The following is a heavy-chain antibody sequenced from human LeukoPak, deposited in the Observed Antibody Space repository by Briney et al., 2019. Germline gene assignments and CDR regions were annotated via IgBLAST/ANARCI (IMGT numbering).Heavy chain of an antibody. V-gene: IGHV3-30*18. CDR2: ISYDGSNK. D-gene: IGHD3-22*01. J-gene: IGHJ4*02. CDR1: GGSISSSS. CDR3: AKDANYYDSVPPFDY. Sequence: LSLTCTVSGGSISSSSYYWGWIRQPPGKGLEWVAVISYDGSNKYYADSVKGRFTISRDNSKNTLYLQMNSLRAEDTAVYYCAKDANYYDSVPPFDYWGQGTLVTVSS.